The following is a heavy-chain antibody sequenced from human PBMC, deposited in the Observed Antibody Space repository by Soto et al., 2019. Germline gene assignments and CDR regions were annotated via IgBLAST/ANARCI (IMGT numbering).Heavy chain of an antibody. CDR2: TFHSVST. CDR3: ARDSSGLGLRREVMNV. CDR1: GGSVSSGTYY. J-gene: IGHJ6*02. Sequence: SETRSLTCTVSGGSVSSGTYYWTWIRQPPGKGLEWIGYTFHSVSTNYNPSLKSRVTISVDTSKNQFSLKLSSVTAADTAVYYCARDSSGLGLRREVMNVWGQGATVTVSS. V-gene: IGHV4-61*01. D-gene: IGHD1-26*01.